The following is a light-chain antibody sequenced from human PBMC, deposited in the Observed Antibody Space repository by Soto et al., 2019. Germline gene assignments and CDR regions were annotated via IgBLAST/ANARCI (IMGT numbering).Light chain of an antibody. CDR2: GAS. CDR3: QQYNNWPPWT. CDR1: QSVSSN. V-gene: IGKV3-15*01. J-gene: IGKJ1*01. Sequence: EIVMTQSPATLSGSPGERATLSCRASQSVSSNLAWFQQKPDQAPRLLIYGASTRATGIPARFSGSGSGTEFTLTISSLQSEDFAVYYCQQYNNWPPWTFGQGTKVEIK.